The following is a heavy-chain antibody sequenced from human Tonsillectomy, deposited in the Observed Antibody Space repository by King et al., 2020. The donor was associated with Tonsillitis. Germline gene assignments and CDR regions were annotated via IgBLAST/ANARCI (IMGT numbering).Heavy chain of an antibody. V-gene: IGHV3-48*04. J-gene: IGHJ4*02. CDR3: AKVADASGGYSIDY. Sequence: VQLVESGGGLVQPGGSLRLSCAASGFTFSSYSMNWVRQAPGKGLEWVSYISSSSSTIYYADSVKGRFTISRDNAKNTLYLQMNSLRAEDTAVYYCAKVADASGGYSIDYWGQGALVTVSS. CDR1: GFTFSSYS. D-gene: IGHD3-10*01. CDR2: ISSSSSTI.